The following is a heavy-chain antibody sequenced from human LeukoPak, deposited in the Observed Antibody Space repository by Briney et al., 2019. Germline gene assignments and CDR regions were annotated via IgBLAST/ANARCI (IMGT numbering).Heavy chain of an antibody. D-gene: IGHD6-19*01. Sequence: SETLSLTCTVSGGSISTYYWSWIRQPPGKGLEWIGYMYRTGSTNYNPSLKSRVTITPDTSKNQFSLRLTSVTAADTVVCYCAREGTYGWYNWFDPWGQGPLGTVSS. V-gene: IGHV4-59*01. CDR2: MYRTGST. J-gene: IGHJ5*02. CDR3: AREGTYGWYNWFDP. CDR1: GGSISTYY.